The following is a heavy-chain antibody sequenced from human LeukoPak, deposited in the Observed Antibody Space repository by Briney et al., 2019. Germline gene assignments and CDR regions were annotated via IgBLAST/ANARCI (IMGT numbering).Heavy chain of an antibody. D-gene: IGHD6-13*01. Sequence: SETLSLTCAVSGGSISSTNWWSWVRQPPGKGLEWIGYIYYSGSTNYNPSLKSRVTISVDTSKNQFSLKLSSVTAADTAVYYCARDHSSSSEDYWGQGTLVTVSS. CDR1: GGSISSTNW. CDR2: IYYSGST. V-gene: IGHV4-4*02. J-gene: IGHJ4*02. CDR3: ARDHSSSSEDY.